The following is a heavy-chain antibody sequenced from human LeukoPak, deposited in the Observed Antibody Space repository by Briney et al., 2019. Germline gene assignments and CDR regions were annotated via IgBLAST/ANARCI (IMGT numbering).Heavy chain of an antibody. CDR2: INPNSGGT. CDR1: GYTFTGYY. CDR3: ARVGGSWIQLWLLGY. D-gene: IGHD5-18*01. V-gene: IGHV1-2*02. J-gene: IGHJ4*02. Sequence: ASVKVSCKASGYTFTGYYMHWVRQAPGQGLEWMGWINPNSGGTNYAQKFQGRVTMTRDTSISTAYMELSRLRSDDTAVYYCARVGGSWIQLWLLGYWGQGTLVTVSS.